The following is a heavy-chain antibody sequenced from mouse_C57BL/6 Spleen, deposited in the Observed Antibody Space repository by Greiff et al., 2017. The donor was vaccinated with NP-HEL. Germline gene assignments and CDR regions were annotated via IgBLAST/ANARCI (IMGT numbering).Heavy chain of an antibody. CDR2: ISYDGSN. J-gene: IGHJ4*01. V-gene: IGHV3-6*01. Sequence: EVKLEESGPGLVKPSQSLSLTCSVTGYSITSGYYWNWIRQFPGNKLEWMGYISYDGSNNYNPSLKNRISITRDTSKNQFFLKLNSVTTEDTATYYCARDRPLYAMDYWGQGTSVTVSS. CDR1: GYSITSGYY. CDR3: ARDRPLYAMDY.